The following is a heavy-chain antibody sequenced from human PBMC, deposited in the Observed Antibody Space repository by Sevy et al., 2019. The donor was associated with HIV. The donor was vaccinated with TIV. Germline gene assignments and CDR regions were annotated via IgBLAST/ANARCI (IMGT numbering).Heavy chain of an antibody. CDR3: GKGGGGHYDPDEIGYYFYYYNMDV. V-gene: IGHV3-23*01. CDR2: ISGSGTRT. D-gene: IGHD3-22*01. CDR1: GFSFDSYG. Sequence: GGSLRLSCAVSGFSFDSYGMTWVRQAPGKGLEWVSGISGSGTRTYYADSVKGRFSISRDNSKNRLYLQMNSLRSEDQAIFFCGKGGGGHYDPDEIGYYFYYYNMDVWGKGTTVTVSS. J-gene: IGHJ6*03.